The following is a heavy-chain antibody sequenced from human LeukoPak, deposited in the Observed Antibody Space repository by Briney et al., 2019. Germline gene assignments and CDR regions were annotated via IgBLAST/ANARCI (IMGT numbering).Heavy chain of an antibody. CDR1: GFTFSSYE. CDR2: ISSSSSYI. J-gene: IGHJ4*02. V-gene: IGHV3-21*04. CDR3: AKGYGSGSYMLGYFDY. Sequence: GGSLRLSCAASGFTFSSYEMNWVRQAPGKGLEWVSSISSSSSYIYYADSVKGRFTISRDNSKNTLCLQMNSLRAEDTAVYYCAKGYGSGSYMLGYFDYWGQGTLVTVSS. D-gene: IGHD3-10*01.